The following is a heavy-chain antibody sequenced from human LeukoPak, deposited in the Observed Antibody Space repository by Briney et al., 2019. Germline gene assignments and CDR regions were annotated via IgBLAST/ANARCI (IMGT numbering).Heavy chain of an antibody. CDR1: GAAISDYF. J-gene: IGHJ6*03. Sequence: SETLSLTCTVSGAAISDYFWSWIRQPAGKDLEWIGRISTTGSTYFNPSLQSRVRMSVDSSKTHFSLRLSSVTAADTAVYYCARVRRIRYYMDVWGKGTTVTVSS. V-gene: IGHV4-4*07. CDR2: ISTTGST. CDR3: ARVRRIRYYMDV.